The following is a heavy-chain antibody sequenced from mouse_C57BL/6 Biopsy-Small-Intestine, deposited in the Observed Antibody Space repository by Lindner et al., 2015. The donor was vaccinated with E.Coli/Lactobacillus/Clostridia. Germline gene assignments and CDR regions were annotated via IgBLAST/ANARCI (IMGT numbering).Heavy chain of an antibody. D-gene: IGHD2-2*01. V-gene: IGHV1-83*01. CDR3: TSGYDGGVELYFDY. CDR1: YALTYLSM. Sequence: SVKVSCKVSGYALTYLSMHWVRQAPGKGLEWMGGFDPGDGEIIYAQKFQGRVTMTEDTSTDTAYMELSSLRSEDTAVYYCATSGYDGGVELYFDYWGQGTLVTVSS. J-gene: IGHJ2*01. CDR2: DPGDGEII.